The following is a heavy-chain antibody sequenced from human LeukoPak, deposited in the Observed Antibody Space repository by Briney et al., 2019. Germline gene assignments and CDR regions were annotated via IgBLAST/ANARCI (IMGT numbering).Heavy chain of an antibody. J-gene: IGHJ3*02. Sequence: PGGSLRLSCAASGFTFSSYSMNWVRQAPGKGLEWVSYISSSSSSLSYTDSVKGRFTISRDNAKNSLYLQMNSLRAEDTAVYYCARDYSSTSGKHAFDIWGQGTMVTVSS. CDR2: ISSSSSSL. CDR1: GFTFSSYS. V-gene: IGHV3-48*01. D-gene: IGHD6-13*01. CDR3: ARDYSSTSGKHAFDI.